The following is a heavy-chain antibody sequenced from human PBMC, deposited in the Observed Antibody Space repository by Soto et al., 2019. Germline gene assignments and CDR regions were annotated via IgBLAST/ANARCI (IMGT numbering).Heavy chain of an antibody. V-gene: IGHV4-30-4*01. CDR2: IYDGGST. CDR3: TSGPSGDKVDY. J-gene: IGHJ4*02. Sequence: QVQLQESGPGLVKPSETLSLTCTVSGDSISTVYYCWSWIRQSPDKGLEWIGHIYDGGSTYSNPSPKSRIAISLDTSMKQCSLKLNAVIAADTAVYYCTSGPSGDKVDYWGQGTLVTVSS. CDR1: GDSISTVYYC. D-gene: IGHD7-27*01.